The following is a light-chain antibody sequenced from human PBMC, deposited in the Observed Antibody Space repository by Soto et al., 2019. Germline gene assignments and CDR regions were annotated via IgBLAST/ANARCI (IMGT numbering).Light chain of an antibody. J-gene: IGKJ1*01. Sequence: DIQMTQSPSSLSASVGDRVTITCRASQDIRNDLGWYQQKPGKAPKRLIYAASSLQSGVPSRFSGSGSGTEFTLPISSTQPEDYSTNYCLQQNDYPPTFGQGTKVEI. CDR2: AAS. CDR1: QDIRND. V-gene: IGKV1-17*01. CDR3: LQQNDYPPT.